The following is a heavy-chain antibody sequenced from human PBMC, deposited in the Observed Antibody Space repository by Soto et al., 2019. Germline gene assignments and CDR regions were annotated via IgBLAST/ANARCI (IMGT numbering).Heavy chain of an antibody. Sequence: ASETLSLTCTVIGDSVSSNNYYWSWIRQRPGKGLEWIGYIHYSGDSYDNSSLTSRITMSMDVSKNQFSLNLRSVTAADTAIYYCARDVNDSSGSQGFDYWGQGTLVTVSS. CDR2: IHYSGDS. J-gene: IGHJ4*02. D-gene: IGHD3-22*01. V-gene: IGHV4-31*03. CDR3: ARDVNDSSGSQGFDY. CDR1: GDSVSSNNYY.